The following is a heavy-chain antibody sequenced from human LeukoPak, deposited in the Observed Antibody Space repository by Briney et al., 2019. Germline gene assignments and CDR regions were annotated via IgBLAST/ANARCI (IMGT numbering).Heavy chain of an antibody. J-gene: IGHJ4*02. CDR1: GFTFSSYS. V-gene: IGHV3-23*01. CDR2: ISGSGGST. Sequence: GGSLRLSCAASGFTFSSYSMNWVRQAPGKGLEWVSAISGSGGSTYYADSVKGRFTISRDNSKNTLYLQMNSLRAEDTAVYYCAKDSWGKYSSSSGFDYWGQGTLVTVSS. CDR3: AKDSWGKYSSSSGFDY. D-gene: IGHD6-6*01.